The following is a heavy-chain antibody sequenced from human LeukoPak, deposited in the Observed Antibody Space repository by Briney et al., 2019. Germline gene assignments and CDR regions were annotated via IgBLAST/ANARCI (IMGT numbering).Heavy chain of an antibody. D-gene: IGHD1-26*01. Sequence: SETLSLTCTVSGGSISSSSYYWAWIPQPPGKGREWIGIIYCSRSTYYNPSLRSRVTISVDTSKNQFSLKLSSVTAADTAVYSCARRAYSGSYTSYFDYWGQGTLVTVSS. J-gene: IGHJ4*02. CDR1: GGSISSSSYY. CDR2: IYCSRST. CDR3: ARRAYSGSYTSYFDY. V-gene: IGHV4-39*01.